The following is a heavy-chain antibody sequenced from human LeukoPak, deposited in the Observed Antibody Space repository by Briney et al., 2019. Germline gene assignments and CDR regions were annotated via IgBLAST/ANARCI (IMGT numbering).Heavy chain of an antibody. J-gene: IGHJ6*03. CDR1: GGSISSYY. Sequence: SETLSLTCTVSGGSISSYYWSWIRQPAGKGLEWVGRIYTSGSTNYNPSLKSRVTMSVDTSKNQFSLKLRSVSAADTAVYYCARGRCSGGNCYSGYYYYYMDVWGKGTTVTVSS. CDR3: ARGRCSGGNCYSGYYYYYMDV. D-gene: IGHD2-15*01. V-gene: IGHV4-4*07. CDR2: IYTSGST.